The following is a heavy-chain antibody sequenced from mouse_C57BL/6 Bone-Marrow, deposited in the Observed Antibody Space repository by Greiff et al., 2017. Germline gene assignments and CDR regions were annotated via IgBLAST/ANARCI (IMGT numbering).Heavy chain of an antibody. J-gene: IGHJ3*01. CDR2: ISGGGGNT. V-gene: IGHV5-9*01. D-gene: IGHD1-1*01. Sequence: EVMLVESGGGLVKPGGSLKLSCAASGFTFSRYTMSWVRQTPEKRLEWVATISGGGGNTYYPDSVKGRFTISRDNAKNTLYLQMSSLRSEDTALYYCARQRDYYGSSYGFAYWGQATLVTVSA. CDR1: GFTFSRYT. CDR3: ARQRDYYGSSYGFAY.